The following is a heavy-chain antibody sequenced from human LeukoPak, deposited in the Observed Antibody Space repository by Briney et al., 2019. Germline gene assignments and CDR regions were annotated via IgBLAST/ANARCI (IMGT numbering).Heavy chain of an antibody. D-gene: IGHD5-24*01. Sequence: PSETLSLTCSVSGASISSHYWSWIRQPPGKGLEWIGYIYYSVRTNYNPSLKSRVTISVDMPNNQFSLKMSYVTAADTAVYYCARTGDGYNYYNYYYMDVWGKGTTVTVTS. J-gene: IGHJ6*03. CDR2: IYYSVRT. CDR3: ARTGDGYNYYNYYYMDV. V-gene: IGHV4-59*11. CDR1: GASISSHY.